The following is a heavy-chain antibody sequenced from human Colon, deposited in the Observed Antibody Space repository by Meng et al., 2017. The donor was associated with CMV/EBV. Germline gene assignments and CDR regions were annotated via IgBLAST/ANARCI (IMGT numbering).Heavy chain of an antibody. J-gene: IGHJ4*02. Sequence: LRLSCAASGFTFSSSGMHWVRQAPGKGLEWVAIISYDGNNKYYADSVKGRFTISRDNSKNTLYLQMNSLRAEDTAVYYCARYDGGFDYWGQGTLVTVSS. V-gene: IGHV3-30*03. CDR1: GFTFSSSG. CDR3: ARYDGGFDY. D-gene: IGHD1-1*01. CDR2: ISYDGNNK.